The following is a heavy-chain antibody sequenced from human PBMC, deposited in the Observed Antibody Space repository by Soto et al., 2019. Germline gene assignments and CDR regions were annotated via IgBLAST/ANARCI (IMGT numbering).Heavy chain of an antibody. Sequence: LGLSCAAAGFTFSSYPMHWVRQAPGKGLEWVVVISYDGSHKYYADSVKGRFTTSRDNSKNPLHLQMNSLRAEDTAVYYCARDPLEVVAPTGCFDYWGQGTLVTVSS. J-gene: IGHJ4*02. CDR2: ISYDGSHK. V-gene: IGHV3-30-3*01. CDR3: ARDPLEVVAPTGCFDY. D-gene: IGHD2-15*01. CDR1: GFTFSSYP.